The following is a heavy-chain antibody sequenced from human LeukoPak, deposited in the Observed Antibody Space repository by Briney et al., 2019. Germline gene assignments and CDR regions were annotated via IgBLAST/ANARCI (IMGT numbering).Heavy chain of an antibody. J-gene: IGHJ4*02. D-gene: IGHD3-3*01. Sequence: GGSLRLSCAASGFTFSSYWIHWVRQAPEKGLVWVSRTSDDGRSTNYADSVKGRFTISRDNAKNTLYLQMNNLRVEDTAVYYCARWDYDFWSGRADFWGRGTLVTVSS. V-gene: IGHV3-74*01. CDR1: GFTFSSYW. CDR3: ARWDYDFWSGRADF. CDR2: TSDDGRST.